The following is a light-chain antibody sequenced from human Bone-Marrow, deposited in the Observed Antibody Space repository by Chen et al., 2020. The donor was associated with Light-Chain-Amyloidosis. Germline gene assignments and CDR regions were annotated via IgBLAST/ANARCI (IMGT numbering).Light chain of an antibody. V-gene: IGKV3-20*01. CDR2: GSS. J-gene: IGKJ4*01. CDR1: QTLSSNY. Sequence: EILLTQPPGTLSLSRGEGSNLSCSASQTLSSNYLTWYQEKFGQAPRLLIYGSSSRASGIPDRFTGSGSGTDFTLTIIRLEPEDFAMYYCQQYGTSPLTFGGGTKVEIK. CDR3: QQYGTSPLT.